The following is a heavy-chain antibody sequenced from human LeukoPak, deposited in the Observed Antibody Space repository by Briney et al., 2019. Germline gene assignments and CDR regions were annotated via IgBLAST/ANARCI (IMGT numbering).Heavy chain of an antibody. J-gene: IGHJ6*02. CDR2: IYYSGST. V-gene: IGHV4-59*01. Sequence: SETLSLTCTVSGGSISSYYWSWIRQPPGKGLEWIGYIYYSGSTNYNPSLKSRVTISVDTSKNQFSLKLSSVTAADTAVYYCTRGTLKQPYDFWSGFSTGYYYGMDVWGQGTTVTVSS. D-gene: IGHD3-3*01. CDR1: GGSISSYY. CDR3: TRGTLKQPYDFWSGFSTGYYYGMDV.